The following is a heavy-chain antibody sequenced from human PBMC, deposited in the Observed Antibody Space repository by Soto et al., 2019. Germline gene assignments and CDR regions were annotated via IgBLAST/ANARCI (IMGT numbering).Heavy chain of an antibody. CDR1: SGSISSSNW. J-gene: IGHJ6*03. Sequence: SETLSLTCAVSSGSISSSNWCSWVRQPPGKGLEWIGEIYHSGSTNYNPSLKSRVTISVDKSKNQFSLKLSSVTAADTAVYYCARDIAAAGTFYYYYYMDVWGKGTTVTVSS. CDR3: ARDIAAAGTFYYYYYMDV. V-gene: IGHV4-4*02. CDR2: IYHSGST. D-gene: IGHD6-13*01.